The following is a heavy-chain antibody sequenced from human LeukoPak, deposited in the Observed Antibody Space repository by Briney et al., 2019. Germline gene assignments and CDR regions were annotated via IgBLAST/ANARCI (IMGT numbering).Heavy chain of an antibody. CDR2: INAGNGNT. Sequence: GASVKVSCKASGYTFTIYAMHWVRQAPGQRLEWMGWINAGNGNTKYSQKFQGRVTITRDTSASTAYMELSSLRSEDTAVYYCARQTYYYGSGSYQIDYWGQGTLVTVSS. V-gene: IGHV1-3*01. D-gene: IGHD3-10*01. CDR1: GYTFTIYA. J-gene: IGHJ4*02. CDR3: ARQTYYYGSGSYQIDY.